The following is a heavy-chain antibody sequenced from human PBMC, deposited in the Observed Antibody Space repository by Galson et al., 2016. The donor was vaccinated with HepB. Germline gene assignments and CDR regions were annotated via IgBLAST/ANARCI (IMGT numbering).Heavy chain of an antibody. CDR2: FRGSGGSP. D-gene: IGHD3-10*01. CDR1: EFTFSSYA. V-gene: IGHV3-23*01. J-gene: IGHJ4*02. CDR3: AKESQLGDYLDS. Sequence: SLRLSCAGSEFTFSSYAMNWVRQAPGKGLERVATFRGSGGSPYHADSVKGRFTISRDNSKRTVYLQMNSLRAEDSALYYCAKESQLGDYLDSWGQGTLVAVSS.